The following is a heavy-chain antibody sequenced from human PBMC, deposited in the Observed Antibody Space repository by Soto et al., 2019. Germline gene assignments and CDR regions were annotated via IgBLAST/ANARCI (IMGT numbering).Heavy chain of an antibody. D-gene: IGHD5-18*01. V-gene: IGHV5-51*01. CDR2: IYPGDSDT. Sequence: GESLKISCKGSGYSFTSYWISWVRQMPGKGLEWMGIIYPGDSDTRYSPSFQGQVTISADKSISTAYLQWSSLKASDTAMYYCARRGTAMGNYYYYGMDVWGQGTTVTVSS. CDR1: GYSFTSYW. CDR3: ARRGTAMGNYYYYGMDV. J-gene: IGHJ6*02.